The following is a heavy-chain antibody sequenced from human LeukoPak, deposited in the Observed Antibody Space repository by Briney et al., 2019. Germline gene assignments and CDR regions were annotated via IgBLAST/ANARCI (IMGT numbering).Heavy chain of an antibody. J-gene: IGHJ5*02. CDR1: GFTFSSYA. CDR2: ISYDGSNK. CDR3: AREHNYP. D-gene: IGHD2-21*01. V-gene: IGHV3-30-3*01. Sequence: QPGRSLRLSCAASGFTFSSYAMHWVRQAPGKGLEWVAVISYDGSNKYYADSVKGRFTISRDNSKNTLYLQMNSLRAEDTAVYYCAREHNYPWGQGTLVTVSS.